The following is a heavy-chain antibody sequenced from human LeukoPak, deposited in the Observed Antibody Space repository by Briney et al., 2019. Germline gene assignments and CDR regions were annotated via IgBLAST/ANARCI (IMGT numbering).Heavy chain of an antibody. V-gene: IGHV3-30*04. CDR2: ISYDGSNK. D-gene: IGHD3-22*01. CDR1: GFTFSSYA. CDR3: ARAGYYDSSGYYYFDY. Sequence: PGGSLRLSCAASGFTFSSYAMHWVRQAPGKGLEWVAVISYDGSNKYYADSVKGRLTISRDNSKNTLYLQMNSLRAEDTAVYYCARAGYYDSSGYYYFDYWGQGTLVTVSS. J-gene: IGHJ4*02.